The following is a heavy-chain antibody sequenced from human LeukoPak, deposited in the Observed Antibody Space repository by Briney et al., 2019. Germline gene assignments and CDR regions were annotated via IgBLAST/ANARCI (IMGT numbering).Heavy chain of an antibody. CDR3: AKVLSGSQDY. J-gene: IGHJ4*02. D-gene: IGHD1-26*01. CDR1: GFTFSGHA. Sequence: PGGSLRLSCAASGFTFSGHAMSWVRQAPGKGLNWLSTIIGGAENTYYADSVKGRFTISRDNSKNTVYLQMDSLRVEDTAVYYCAKVLSGSQDYWGQGTLVTVSS. V-gene: IGHV3-23*01. CDR2: IIGGAENT.